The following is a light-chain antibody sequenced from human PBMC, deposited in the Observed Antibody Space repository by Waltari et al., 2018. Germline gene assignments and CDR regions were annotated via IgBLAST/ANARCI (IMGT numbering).Light chain of an antibody. CDR3: QQRDSLLVT. Sequence: EIVLTQSPATLSLSPGERATLSCRASQSVSSYLAWYQQKPGQAPRLLLSGASNRAAGIPARFSGSGSGTDFTLTIRGLEPEDFAVYYCQQRDSLLVTFGGGTKVQI. CDR2: GAS. V-gene: IGKV3-11*01. J-gene: IGKJ4*01. CDR1: QSVSSY.